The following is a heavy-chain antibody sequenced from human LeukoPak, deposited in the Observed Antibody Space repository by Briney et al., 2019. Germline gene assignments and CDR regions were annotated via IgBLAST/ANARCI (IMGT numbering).Heavy chain of an antibody. J-gene: IGHJ5*02. CDR3: ATDKFGATWFDP. CDR2: FDPEDGET. D-gene: IGHD3-16*01. V-gene: IGHV1-24*01. CDR1: GYTLTELS. Sequence: ASVKVSCKVSGYTLTELSMHWVRQAPGKGLEWMGGFDPEDGETIYAQKFQGRVTMTEDTSTNTAYMELSSLRPEDTAVYYCATDKFGATWFDPWGQGTLVTVSS.